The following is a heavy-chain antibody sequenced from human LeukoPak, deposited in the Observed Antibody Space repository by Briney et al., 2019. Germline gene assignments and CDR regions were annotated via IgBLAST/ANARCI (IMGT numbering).Heavy chain of an antibody. CDR1: GGSISSGGYY. D-gene: IGHD3-22*01. V-gene: IGHV4-31*03. CDR3: ARVFRNYYDSSGHLYVSWCFAP. CDR2: IYYSGST. Sequence: SQTLSLTCTASGGSISSGGYYWSWIRQHPGKGLEWIGYIYYSGSTYYNPSLKSRVTISVDTSKNQFSLKLSSVTAADTAVYYCARVFRNYYDSSGHLYVSWCFAPWGQETRVPV. J-gene: IGHJ5*02.